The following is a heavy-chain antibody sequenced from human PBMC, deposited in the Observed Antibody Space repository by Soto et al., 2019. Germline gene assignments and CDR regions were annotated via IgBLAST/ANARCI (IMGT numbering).Heavy chain of an antibody. V-gene: IGHV3-11*06. D-gene: IGHD3-3*01. CDR2: IRSDGRSA. CDR3: AREDYDRNWFDS. CDR1: GFYFGDYY. J-gene: IGHJ5*01. Sequence: VGSLRLSCAASGFYFGDYYMNWIRQVPGKGLERLSFIRSDGRSANYADSVQGRFTISRDNAKNSLYLQMNNLRAEDTAIYYCAREDYDRNWFDSWGQGTLVTVSS.